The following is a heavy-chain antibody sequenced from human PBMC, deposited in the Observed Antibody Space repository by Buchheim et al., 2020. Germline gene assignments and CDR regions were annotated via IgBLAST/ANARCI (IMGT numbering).Heavy chain of an antibody. CDR1: GFTFSSYG. V-gene: IGHV3-30*18. CDR3: AKDGDRKGKVTGQEVQVGMDV. Sequence: QVQLVESGGGVVQPGRSLRLSCAASGFTFSSYGMHWVRQAPGKGLEWVAVISYDGSNKYYADSVKGRFTISRDNSKNTLYLQRNSLRAEDTAVYYCAKDGDRKGKVTGQEVQVGMDVWGQGTT. CDR2: ISYDGSNK. D-gene: IGHD7-27*01. J-gene: IGHJ6*02.